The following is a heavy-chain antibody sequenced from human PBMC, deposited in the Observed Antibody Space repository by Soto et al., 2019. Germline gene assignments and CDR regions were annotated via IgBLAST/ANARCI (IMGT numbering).Heavy chain of an antibody. D-gene: IGHD2-15*01. V-gene: IGHV5-51*01. J-gene: IGHJ4*02. Sequence: EVQLVQSGAEVKKPGESLKISCKGSGYSFSSYWIGWVRQMPGKGLEWMGIIYPGDSDIRYSPSFQGQVTISVDKSMSTAYLQWSSLKASDTAMYYCARHDIDCSGGICNRYFDYWGQGTLVTVSS. CDR3: ARHDIDCSGGICNRYFDY. CDR1: GYSFSSYW. CDR2: IYPGDSDI.